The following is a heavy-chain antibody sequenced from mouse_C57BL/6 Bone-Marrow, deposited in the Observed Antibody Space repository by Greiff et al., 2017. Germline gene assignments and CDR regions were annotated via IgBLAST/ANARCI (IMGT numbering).Heavy chain of an antibody. CDR2: ISGGGGNT. V-gene: IGHV5-9*01. Sequence: EVHLVESGGGLVKPGGSLKLSCAASGFTFSSYTMSWVRPTPEKRLQWVAAISGGGGNTSYPDSVKGRFTISRDNDKNILYLQMSSLRSEDTALYYCSRQVTTVLATKYFDVWGTGTTVTVSS. CDR1: GFTFSSYT. D-gene: IGHD1-1*01. J-gene: IGHJ1*03. CDR3: SRQVTTVLATKYFDV.